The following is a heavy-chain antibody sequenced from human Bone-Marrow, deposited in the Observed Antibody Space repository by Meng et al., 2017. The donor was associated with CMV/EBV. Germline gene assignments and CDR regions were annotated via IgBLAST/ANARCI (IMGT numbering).Heavy chain of an antibody. D-gene: IGHD6-13*01. CDR2: ISYDGSNK. CDR3: ARVGVSVDY. J-gene: IGHJ4*02. CDR1: GFTFSSYA. V-gene: IGHV3-30-3*01. Sequence: GESLKISCAASGFTFSSYAMHWVRQAPGKGLEWVAVISYDGSNKYYADSVKGRFTISRDNSKNTLYLQMNSLRAEDTAVYYCARVGVSVDYWGQGTLVTFSS.